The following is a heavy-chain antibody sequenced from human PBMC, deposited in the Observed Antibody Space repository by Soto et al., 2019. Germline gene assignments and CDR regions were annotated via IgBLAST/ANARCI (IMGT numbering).Heavy chain of an antibody. CDR2: INHSGST. J-gene: IGHJ6*02. CDR3: ARGGYCSSTSCYTLGNYYYYYGMDV. Sequence: QVQLQQWGAGLLKPSENLSLTCAVYGGSFSGYYWSWIRQPPGKGLEWIGEINHSGSTNYNPSLKSRVTISVDTSKNQFSLKLSSVTAADTAVYYCARGGYCSSTSCYTLGNYYYYYGMDVWGQGTTVTVSS. D-gene: IGHD2-2*02. CDR1: GGSFSGYY. V-gene: IGHV4-34*01.